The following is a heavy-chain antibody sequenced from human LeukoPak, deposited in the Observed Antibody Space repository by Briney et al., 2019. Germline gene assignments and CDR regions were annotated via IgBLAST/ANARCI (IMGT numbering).Heavy chain of an antibody. CDR2: IKQDGSEK. J-gene: IGHJ4*02. CDR1: GFSFSSYW. CDR3: TRHRYGDSGGDFDY. Sequence: GGSLRLSCAASGFSFSSYWMSWVRQAPGKGLEWVANIKQDGSEKHYVDSVKGRFTISRDNAKTSLYLQMNSLRAEDTAVYYCTRHRYGDSGGDFDYWGQGTLVTVSS. V-gene: IGHV3-7*01. D-gene: IGHD2-21*02.